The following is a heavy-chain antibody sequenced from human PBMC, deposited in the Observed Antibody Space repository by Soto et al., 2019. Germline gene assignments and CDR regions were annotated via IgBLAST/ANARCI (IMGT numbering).Heavy chain of an antibody. J-gene: IGHJ4*02. CDR3: ASYYDSSGNHDY. CDR2: IYYSGST. D-gene: IGHD3-22*01. Sequence: SETLSLTCTVSCGSLRSGDYYWSWIRQPPGKGLEWIGYIYYSGSTYYNPSLKSRVTISVDTSKNQFSLKLSSVTAADTAVYYCASYYDSSGNHDYWGQGTLVTVSS. V-gene: IGHV4-30-4*01. CDR1: CGSLRSGDYY.